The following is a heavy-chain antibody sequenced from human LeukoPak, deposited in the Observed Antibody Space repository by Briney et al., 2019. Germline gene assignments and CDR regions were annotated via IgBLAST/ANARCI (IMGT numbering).Heavy chain of an antibody. Sequence: SETLSLTCTVSGGSISSYYWSWIRQPPGKGLEWIGYIYYSGSTNYNPSLKSRVTISVDTSKNQLSLKLSSVTAADTAVYYCARADPHGAIDYWGQGTLVTVSS. CDR1: GGSISSYY. CDR3: ARADPHGAIDY. D-gene: IGHD4-17*01. V-gene: IGHV4-59*01. CDR2: IYYSGST. J-gene: IGHJ4*02.